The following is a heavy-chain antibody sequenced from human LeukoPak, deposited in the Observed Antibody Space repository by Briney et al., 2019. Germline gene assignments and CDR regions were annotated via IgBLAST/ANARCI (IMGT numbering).Heavy chain of an antibody. CDR2: INHSGST. V-gene: IGHV4-34*01. CDR3: AGLTSSIAAPFDY. J-gene: IGHJ4*02. CDR1: GGCFSGYY. D-gene: IGHD6-6*01. Sequence: SETLSLTCAVYGGCFSGYYWSWIRQPPGKGLEWIGEINHSGSTNYNPSLKSRVTISVDTSKNQFSLKLSSVTAADTAVYYCAGLTSSIAAPFDYWGQGTLVTVSS.